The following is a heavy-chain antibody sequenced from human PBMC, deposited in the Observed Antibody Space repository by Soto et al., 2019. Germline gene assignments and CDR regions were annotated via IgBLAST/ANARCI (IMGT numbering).Heavy chain of an antibody. V-gene: IGHV3-7*01. Sequence: GGSLRLSCAASWFTLRNSRMSWVRQAPGKGLEWVANIKQDGSDTYYVDSVKGRFTISRDNAKNSLYLQMNSLRAEDTAVYYCARDWGDYIRFDAFDIWGQGTMVTVSS. D-gene: IGHD4-17*01. J-gene: IGHJ3*02. CDR2: IKQDGSDT. CDR3: ARDWGDYIRFDAFDI. CDR1: WFTLRNSR.